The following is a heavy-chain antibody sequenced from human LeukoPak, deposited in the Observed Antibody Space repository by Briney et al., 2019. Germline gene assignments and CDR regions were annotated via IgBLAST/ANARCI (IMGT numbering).Heavy chain of an antibody. CDR2: IYYSGST. J-gene: IGHJ3*02. CDR3: ARGIAVGEAFDI. Sequence: PSETLSLTCTVSGGSISSSSYYWGWIRQPPGKGLEWIGSIYYSGSTYYNPSLKSRVTISVDTSKNQFSLKLSSVTAADTAVYYCARGIAVGEAFDIWGQGTMVTVSS. D-gene: IGHD6-19*01. V-gene: IGHV4-39*01. CDR1: GGSISSSSYY.